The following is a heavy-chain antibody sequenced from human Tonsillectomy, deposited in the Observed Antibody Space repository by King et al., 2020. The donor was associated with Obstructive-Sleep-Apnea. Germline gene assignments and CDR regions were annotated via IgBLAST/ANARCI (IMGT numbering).Heavy chain of an antibody. D-gene: IGHD3-22*01. CDR2: ISAYNGNT. CDR3: ARSALGTDYYDSSGYYYY. CDR1: GYTFTSYG. V-gene: IGHV1-18*04. J-gene: IGHJ4*02. Sequence: VQLVESGAEVKKPGASVKVSCKASGYTFTSYGISWVRQAPGQGLEWMGWISAYNGNTNYAQKLQGRITMTTDTSTSTAYMELRSWRSDDTAVYYCARSALGTDYYDSSGYYYYWGQGTLVTVSS.